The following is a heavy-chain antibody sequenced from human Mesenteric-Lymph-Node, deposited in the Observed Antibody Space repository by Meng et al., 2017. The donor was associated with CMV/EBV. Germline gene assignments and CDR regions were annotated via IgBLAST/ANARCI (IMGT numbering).Heavy chain of an antibody. D-gene: IGHD1-1*01. J-gene: IGHJ5*02. V-gene: IGHV1-2*06. CDR2: ISPNTGDT. CDR3: GRGQQTFDP. CDR1: GYSFTGYS. Sequence: QVQMVQSGSEVKKPGASVKVSCKASGYSFTGYSIHWVRQAPGQGREWMGRISPNTGDTIYEENFQGRVTMTRDTSINTDYMELSSLTSDDTAVYYCGRGQQTFDPWGQGTLVTVSS.